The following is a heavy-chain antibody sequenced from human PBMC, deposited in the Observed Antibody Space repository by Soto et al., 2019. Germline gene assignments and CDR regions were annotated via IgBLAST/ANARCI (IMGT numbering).Heavy chain of an antibody. J-gene: IGHJ5*02. CDR1: GFTFSSYS. V-gene: IGHV3-21*01. D-gene: IGHD2-2*01. CDR2: ISSSSSYI. CDR3: ARDVLRVVVPAAGFWFDP. Sequence: PGGSLRLSCAASGFTFSSYSMNWVRQAPGKGLEWVSSISSSSSYIYYADSVKGRFTISRDNAKNSLYLQMNSLRAEDTAVYYCARDVLRVVVPAAGFWFDPWGQGTLVTVSS.